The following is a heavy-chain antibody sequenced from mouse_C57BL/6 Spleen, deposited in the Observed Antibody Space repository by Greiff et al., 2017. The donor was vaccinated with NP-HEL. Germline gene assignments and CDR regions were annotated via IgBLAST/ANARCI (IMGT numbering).Heavy chain of an antibody. J-gene: IGHJ3*01. D-gene: IGHD2-4*01. CDR3: ARALNYDYDGAWFAY. CDR1: GFSLTSYG. CDR2: IWSGGST. Sequence: VQLQQSGPGLVQPSQSLSITCTVSGFSLTSYGVHWVRQSPGKGLEWLGVIWSGGSTDYNAAFISRLSISKDNSKSQVFFKMNSLQADDTAIYYCARALNYDYDGAWFAYWGQGTLVTVSA. V-gene: IGHV2-2*01.